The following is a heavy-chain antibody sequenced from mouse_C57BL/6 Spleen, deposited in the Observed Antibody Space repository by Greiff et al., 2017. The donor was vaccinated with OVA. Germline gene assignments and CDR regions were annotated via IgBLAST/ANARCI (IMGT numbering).Heavy chain of an antibody. CDR1: GYSITSGYY. J-gene: IGHJ2*01. CDR3: ARDRDITTGFNY. Sequence: EVKLEESGPGLVKPSQSLSLTCSVTGYSITSGYYWNWLRQFPGNKLEWMGYISYDGSNNYNPSLKNRISITRDTSKNQFFLKLNSVTTEDTATYYCARDRDITTGFNYWGQGTTLTVSS. D-gene: IGHD1-1*01. CDR2: ISYDGSN. V-gene: IGHV3-6*01.